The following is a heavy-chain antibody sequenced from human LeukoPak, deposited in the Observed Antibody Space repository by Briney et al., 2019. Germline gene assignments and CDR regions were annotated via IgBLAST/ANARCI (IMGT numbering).Heavy chain of an antibody. CDR3: AKDTSNDILIDY. Sequence: PGGSLRLSCAASGFTFSSYAMHWVRQAPGKGLEWVAFIRYDGSNKYYADSVKGRFTISRDNSKNTLYLQMNSLRAEDTAVYYCAKDTSNDILIDYWGQGTLVTVSS. CDR2: IRYDGSNK. V-gene: IGHV3-30*02. D-gene: IGHD3-9*01. CDR1: GFTFSSYA. J-gene: IGHJ4*02.